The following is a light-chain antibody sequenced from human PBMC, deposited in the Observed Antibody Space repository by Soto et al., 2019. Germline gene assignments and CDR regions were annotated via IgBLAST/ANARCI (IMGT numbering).Light chain of an antibody. CDR1: SSDVGGYNY. V-gene: IGLV2-8*01. CDR2: EVS. Sequence: QSVLTQPPSASGSPGQSVTISCTGTSSDVGGYNYVSWYQQHPGKAPKLMIYEVSKRPSGVPDRFSGSKSGNTASLTVSGLQAEDEADYYCSSYAGSNNFPVVFGGGTKVTAL. CDR3: SSYAGSNNFPVV. J-gene: IGLJ2*01.